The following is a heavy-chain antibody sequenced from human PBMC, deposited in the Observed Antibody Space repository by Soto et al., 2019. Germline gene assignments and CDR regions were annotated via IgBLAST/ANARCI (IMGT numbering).Heavy chain of an antibody. D-gene: IGHD6-6*01. CDR2: INHSGST. V-gene: IGHV4-34*01. CDR1: GGSFSGYY. J-gene: IGHJ4*02. CDR3: ARGLIEYSSSWFDY. Sequence: SSETLSLTCAVYGGSFSGYYWSWIRQPPGKGLEWIGEINHSGSTNYNPSLKSRVTISVDTSKNQFSLKLSSVTAADTAVYYCARGLIEYSSSWFDYWVREPWSPSPQ.